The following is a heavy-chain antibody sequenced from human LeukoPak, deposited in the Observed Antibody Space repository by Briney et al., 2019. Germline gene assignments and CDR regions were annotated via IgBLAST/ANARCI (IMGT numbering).Heavy chain of an antibody. J-gene: IGHJ4*02. V-gene: IGHV3-9*01. D-gene: IGHD3-10*01. CDR1: GFTFDDYA. CDR3: AKDFAHSSGSYYN. CDR2: ISWNSGSI. Sequence: GRSLRLSCAASGFTFDDYAMHWVRQAPGKGLEWVSGISWNSGSIGYADSVKGRFTISRDNAKNSLYLQMNSLRAEDTALYYCAKDFAHSSGSYYNRGQGTLVTVSS.